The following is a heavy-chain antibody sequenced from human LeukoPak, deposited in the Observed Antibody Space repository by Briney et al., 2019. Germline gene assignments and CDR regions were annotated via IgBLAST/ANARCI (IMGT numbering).Heavy chain of an antibody. CDR2: INTNTGNP. J-gene: IGHJ4*02. CDR3: ARRRDYYDSSGYYFFDWSPFDY. CDR1: GYTFTSYA. Sequence: GASVKVSCKASGYTFTSYAMNWVRQAPGQGLEWMGWINTNTGNPTYAQGFTGRFVFSLDTSVSTAYLQISSLKAEDTAVYYCARRRDYYDSSGYYFFDWSPFDYWGQRTLVTVSS. V-gene: IGHV7-4-1*02. D-gene: IGHD3-22*01.